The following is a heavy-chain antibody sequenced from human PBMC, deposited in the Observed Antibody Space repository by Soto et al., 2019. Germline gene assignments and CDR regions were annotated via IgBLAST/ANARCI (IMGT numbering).Heavy chain of an antibody. D-gene: IGHD3-22*01. CDR3: ARPGYDSSGYYKEIYYYGMDV. V-gene: IGHV1-69*13. CDR2: IIPIFGTA. CDR1: GGTFSSYA. Sequence: ASVKVSCKASGGTFSSYAISWVRQAPGQGLEWMGGIIPIFGTANYAQKFQGRVTITADESTGTAYMELSSLRSEDTAVYYCARPGYDSSGYYKEIYYYGMDVWGQGTTVTVSS. J-gene: IGHJ6*02.